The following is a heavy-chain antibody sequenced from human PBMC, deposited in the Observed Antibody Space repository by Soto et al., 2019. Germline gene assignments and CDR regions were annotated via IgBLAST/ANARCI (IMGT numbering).Heavy chain of an antibody. J-gene: IGHJ4*02. V-gene: IGHV4-4*07. CDR2: IYTSGST. CDR1: GGSISNYY. Sequence: QVQLQESGPGLVKPSETLALTCTVSGGSISNYYWSWIWQPAGKGLEWIGRIYTSGSTNYNPSLKSRVTMSVDTSKNQFSLKMSSVTAADTAVFYCAGGSLSLDYWGQGTLVTVSS. D-gene: IGHD3-10*01. CDR3: AGGSLSLDY.